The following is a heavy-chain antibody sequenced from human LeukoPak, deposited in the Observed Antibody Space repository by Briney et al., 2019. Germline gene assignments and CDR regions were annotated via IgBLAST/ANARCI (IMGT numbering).Heavy chain of an antibody. D-gene: IGHD3-22*01. V-gene: IGHV3-23*01. CDR2: ISGNGGTT. CDR3: ARGHHYYDSIRDAFFDY. J-gene: IGHJ4*02. Sequence: GGSLRLSCAASGFTFSTHAMSWVRQAPGKGLEWVSTISGNGGTTYYADSVKGRFTISRDNAKNSLYLQMNSLRAEDTAVYYCARGHHYYDSIRDAFFDYWGQGTLVTVSS. CDR1: GFTFSTHA.